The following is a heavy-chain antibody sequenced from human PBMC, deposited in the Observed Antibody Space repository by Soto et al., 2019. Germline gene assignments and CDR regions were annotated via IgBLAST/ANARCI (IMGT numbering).Heavy chain of an antibody. J-gene: IGHJ6*02. CDR1: GGSISSGGYS. CDR2: IYHSGST. V-gene: IGHV4-30-2*01. D-gene: IGHD4-17*01. Sequence: PSETLSLTCAVSGGSISSGGYSWSWIRQPPGKGLEWIGYIYHSGSTYYNPSLKSRVTISVDRSKNQFSLKLSSVTAADTAVYYCARYGDETRYYYDVMYICGQGTTVTVS. CDR3: ARYGDETRYYYDVMYI.